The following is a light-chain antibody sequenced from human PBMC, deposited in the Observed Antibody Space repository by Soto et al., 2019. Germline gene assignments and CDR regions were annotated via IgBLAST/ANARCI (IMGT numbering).Light chain of an antibody. CDR2: DAS. CDR3: QQYNSYSPWT. Sequence: DIEMTQSPSSLSVSVGDSVTINCRTSQSIATYLNWYQQKPGKAPKLLIYDASSLESGVPSRFSGSGSGTEFTLTISSLQPDDFATYYCQQYNSYSPWTFGQGTKVDIK. CDR1: QSIATY. V-gene: IGKV1-5*01. J-gene: IGKJ1*01.